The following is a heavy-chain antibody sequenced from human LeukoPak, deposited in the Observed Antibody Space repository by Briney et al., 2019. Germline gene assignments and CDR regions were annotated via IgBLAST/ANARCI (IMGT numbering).Heavy chain of an antibody. CDR3: ARGDGSSGYYYAYYYYGMDV. J-gene: IGHJ6*02. CDR2: IKQDGSEK. CDR1: GFTFNSYW. V-gene: IGHV3-7*01. D-gene: IGHD3-22*01. Sequence: GGSLRLSCAASGFTFNSYWMSWVRQAPGKGLEWVANIKQDGSEKYYVDSVKGRFTISRDNAKNSLYLQMNSLRAEDTAVYYCARGDGSSGYYYAYYYYGMDVWGQGTTVTVSS.